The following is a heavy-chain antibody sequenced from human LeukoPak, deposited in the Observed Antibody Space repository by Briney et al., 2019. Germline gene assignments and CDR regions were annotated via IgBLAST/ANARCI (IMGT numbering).Heavy chain of an antibody. Sequence: GGSLRLSCEASGFTFNNHWMHWVRQVPGEGLVWVAQINSDGSSTTYADSVKGRFIVYRDNAKNTMYLAMSNLRAEDTAVYYCARVTVSGGYTALDHWGQGMLVSVSP. CDR3: ARVTVSGGYTALDH. V-gene: IGHV3-74*01. CDR2: INSDGSST. J-gene: IGHJ4*02. CDR1: GFTFNNHW. D-gene: IGHD6-19*01.